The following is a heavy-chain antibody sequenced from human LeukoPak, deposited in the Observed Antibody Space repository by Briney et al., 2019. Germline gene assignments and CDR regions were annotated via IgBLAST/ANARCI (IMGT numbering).Heavy chain of an antibody. V-gene: IGHV4-34*01. CDR2: INHSGST. CDR3: ARLLGGIRPNWFDA. D-gene: IGHD3-10*01. J-gene: IGHJ5*02. Sequence: SETLSLTCAVYGGSFSVYYWSWIRHPPGKGLEWIGEINHSGSTNYNPSLKSGVTISVDTSKNQFFLRLSSVTAADTAVYYCARLLGGIRPNWFDAWGQGTLVTVSS. CDR1: GGSFSVYY.